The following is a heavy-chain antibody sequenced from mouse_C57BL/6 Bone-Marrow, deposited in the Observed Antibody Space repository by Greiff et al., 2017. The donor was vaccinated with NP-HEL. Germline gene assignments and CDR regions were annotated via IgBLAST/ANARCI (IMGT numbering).Heavy chain of an antibody. CDR3: ATYSGYFEG. CDR1: GYTFTDYY. V-gene: IGHV1-19*01. CDR2: INPYNGGT. D-gene: IGHD2-10*01. J-gene: IGHJ1*03. Sequence: VQLQQSGPVLVKPGASVKMSCKASGYTFTDYYMNWVKQSHGKSLEWIGVINPYNGGTSYTQKFKGKATLTVDKSSSTAYMELNSLTSEDSAVYYCATYSGYFEGWGTVTTVTVA.